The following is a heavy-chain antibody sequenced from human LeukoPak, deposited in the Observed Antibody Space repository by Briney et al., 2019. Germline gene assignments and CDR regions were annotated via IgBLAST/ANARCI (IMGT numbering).Heavy chain of an antibody. D-gene: IGHD3-10*01. CDR1: GYTFTTRN. Sequence: ASVKISCKASGYTFTTRNMHWVRQAPGQGLEWVGIIQSHGGNPRYGQKFQGRLTLTRDSSTSTDYMELRRLTSDDTAVYYCARGHLTVVRGVINRYNWFDPWGQGTQVTVSS. CDR2: IQSHGGNP. V-gene: IGHV1-46*01. CDR3: ARGHLTVVRGVINRYNWFDP. J-gene: IGHJ5*02.